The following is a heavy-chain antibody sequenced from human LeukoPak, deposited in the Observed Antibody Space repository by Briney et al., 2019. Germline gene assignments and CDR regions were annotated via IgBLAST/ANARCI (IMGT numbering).Heavy chain of an antibody. CDR3: ARDSRYCSSTSCYSGYYFDY. CDR2: IYYSGST. D-gene: IGHD2-2*01. CDR1: GGSISSSSYY. V-gene: IGHV4-39*07. J-gene: IGHJ4*02. Sequence: SETLSLTCTVSGGSISSSSYYWGWIRQPPGKGLEWIGSIYYSGSTYYNPSLKSRVTISVDTSKNQFSLKLSSVTAADTAVYYCARDSRYCSSTSCYSGYYFDYWGQGTLVTVSS.